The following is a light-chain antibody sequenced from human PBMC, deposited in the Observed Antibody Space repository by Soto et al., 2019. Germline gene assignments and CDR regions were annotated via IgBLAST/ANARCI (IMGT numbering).Light chain of an antibody. CDR3: QQCYRTPYT. Sequence: DIQMTQSSSSLSASVGDRVTITCRASQSISNYLNWYQQTPGKAPKRLIYGESSLQSGVPSRFSGSGSGTDFTLTVSSLQPEDCATYYCQQCYRTPYTLGQGTKVDIK. CDR2: GES. V-gene: IGKV1-39*01. J-gene: IGKJ2*01. CDR1: QSISNY.